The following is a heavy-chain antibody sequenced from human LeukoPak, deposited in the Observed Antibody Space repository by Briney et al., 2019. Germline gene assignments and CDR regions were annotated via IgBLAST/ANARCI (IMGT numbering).Heavy chain of an antibody. CDR2: ISSSSSYT. CDR3: ARDRRDYYGSGSYLGNWFDP. Sequence: PGGPLRLSCAASGFTFSDYYMSWIRQAPGKGLEWVSYISSSSSYTNYADSVKGRFTISRDNAKNSLYLQMNSLRAEDTAVYYCARDRRDYYGSGSYLGNWFDPWGQGTLVTVSS. CDR1: GFTFSDYY. V-gene: IGHV3-11*05. D-gene: IGHD3-10*01. J-gene: IGHJ5*02.